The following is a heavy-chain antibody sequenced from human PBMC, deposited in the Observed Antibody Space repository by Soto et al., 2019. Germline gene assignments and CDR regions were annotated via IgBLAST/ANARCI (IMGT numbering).Heavy chain of an antibody. V-gene: IGHV3-11*01. D-gene: IGHD3-16*02. CDR3: ARGPYDYVWGSDPPHVDY. Sequence: QVQLVESGGGLVKPGGSLRLSCAASGFTFSDYYMSWIRQAPGKGLEWVSYISSSGSTIYYADSVKGRFTISRDNAKNILYLEMNSLRAEDTAVYYCARGPYDYVWGSDPPHVDYWGQGTRVTVSS. CDR1: GFTFSDYY. CDR2: ISSSGSTI. J-gene: IGHJ4*02.